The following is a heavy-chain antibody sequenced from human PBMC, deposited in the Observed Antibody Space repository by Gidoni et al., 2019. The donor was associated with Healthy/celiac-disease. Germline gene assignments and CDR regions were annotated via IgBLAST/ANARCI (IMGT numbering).Heavy chain of an antibody. CDR3: AKNLGGYDSDY. CDR1: GFTFSSYG. CDR2: ISYDGSNK. D-gene: IGHD5-12*01. V-gene: IGHV3-30*18. Sequence: QVQLVESGGGVVQPGRSLRLSCAASGFTFSSYGMHWVRQAPGKGLEWVAVISYDGSNKYYADSVKGRFTISRDNSKNTLYLQMNSLRAEDTAVYYCAKNLGGYDSDYWGQGTLVTVSS. J-gene: IGHJ4*02.